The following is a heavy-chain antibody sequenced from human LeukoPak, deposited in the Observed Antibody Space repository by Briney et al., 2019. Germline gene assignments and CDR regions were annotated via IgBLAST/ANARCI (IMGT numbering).Heavy chain of an antibody. CDR3: AKDLDSSGWWTGGY. D-gene: IGHD6-19*01. V-gene: IGHV3-30*18. Sequence: PGGSLRLSCAASGFTFSSYGMHWVRQAPGKGLEWVAVISYGGSNKYYADSVKGRFTISRDNSKNTLYLQMNSLRAEDTAVYYCAKDLDSSGWWTGGYWGQGTLVTVSS. CDR1: GFTFSSYG. CDR2: ISYGGSNK. J-gene: IGHJ4*02.